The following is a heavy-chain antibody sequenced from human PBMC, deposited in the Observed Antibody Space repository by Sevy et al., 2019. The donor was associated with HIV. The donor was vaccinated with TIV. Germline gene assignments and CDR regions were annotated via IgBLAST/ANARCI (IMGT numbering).Heavy chain of an antibody. Sequence: GGSLRLSCAASGFTFSSYGMHWVRQAPGKGLEWVAIIWYDGSNKKYADSVKGRFSISRDNSKNTLYLQMNSLRAEDTAVYYCAREDIRVAGIGYYFHSWGQGTLVTVSS. CDR2: IWYDGSNK. V-gene: IGHV3-33*01. CDR1: GFTFSSYG. D-gene: IGHD6-19*01. CDR3: AREDIRVAGIGYYFHS. J-gene: IGHJ4*02.